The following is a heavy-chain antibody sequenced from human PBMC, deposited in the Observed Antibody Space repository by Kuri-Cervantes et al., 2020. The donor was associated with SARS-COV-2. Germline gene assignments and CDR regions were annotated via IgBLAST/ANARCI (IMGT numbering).Heavy chain of an antibody. CDR2: ISAYNGST. CDR3: ASSHEWSSGSYFWFDP. CDR1: GYTFTSYG. D-gene: IGHD3-10*01. Sequence: ASVKVSCKASGYTFTSYGISWVRQAPGQGLEWMGWISAYNGSTNYAQKLQGRVTMTTDTSTSTAYMELRSLRSDDTAVYYCASSHEWSSGSYFWFDPWGQGTLVTVSS. J-gene: IGHJ5*02. V-gene: IGHV1-18*04.